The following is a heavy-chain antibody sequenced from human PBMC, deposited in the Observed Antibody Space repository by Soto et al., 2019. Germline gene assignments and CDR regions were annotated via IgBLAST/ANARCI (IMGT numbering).Heavy chain of an antibody. CDR1: GYTFTSYG. Sequence: QVQLVQSGAEVKKPGASVKVSCKASGYTFTSYGISWVRQAPGQGLEWMGWISAYNGNTNYAQKLQGRVTMTTSTSTTTPYMHLSTLTSAVTSVYYCARESPPADYWCQGTLVTVSS. J-gene: IGHJ4*02. CDR3: ARESPPADY. CDR2: ISAYNGNT. V-gene: IGHV1-18*01.